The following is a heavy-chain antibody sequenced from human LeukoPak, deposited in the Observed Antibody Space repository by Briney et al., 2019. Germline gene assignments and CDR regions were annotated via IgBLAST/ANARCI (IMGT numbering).Heavy chain of an antibody. CDR1: GGSTSSYY. Sequence: SETLSLTCTVSGGSTSSYYWSWIRQPPGKGLEWIGYIYDSGSTNYNPSLKSRVTISVDTSKNQFSLMLSSVTAADTAVYYCAREVDTAMVTRGGFDYWGQGTLVTVSS. CDR2: IYDSGST. J-gene: IGHJ4*02. V-gene: IGHV4-59*01. CDR3: AREVDTAMVTRGGFDY. D-gene: IGHD5-18*01.